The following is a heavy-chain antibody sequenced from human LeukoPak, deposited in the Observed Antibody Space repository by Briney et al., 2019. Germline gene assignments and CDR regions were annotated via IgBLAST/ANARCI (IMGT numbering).Heavy chain of an antibody. V-gene: IGHV3-33*06. D-gene: IGHD6-6*01. J-gene: IGHJ4*02. Sequence: GGSLRLSCAASGFSFRSYGMHWVRQAPGKGLEWVAVIWNDGSKKYNADSVKGRFTISRDNSKNTVDLQMDSLRAEDTAVYYCANWIGSSSRDYWGQGTLVTVSS. CDR3: ANWIGSSSRDY. CDR2: IWNDGSKK. CDR1: GFSFRSYG.